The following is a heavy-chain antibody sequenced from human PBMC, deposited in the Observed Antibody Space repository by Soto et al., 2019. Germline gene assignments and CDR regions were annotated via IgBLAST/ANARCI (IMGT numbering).Heavy chain of an antibody. CDR2: IYPGDSDT. D-gene: IGHD2-2*01. CDR3: ARGYCTTTICDPWFDP. J-gene: IGHJ5*02. CDR1: GYSFTSYW. Sequence: SLKISCTGVGYSFTSYWIAWVRQMPGKGLEWMGIIYPGDSDTRYSPSFQGQVTISADKSITTVYLQWSSLKASDTAMYYCARGYCTTTICDPWFDPWGQGTLVTVSS. V-gene: IGHV5-51*01.